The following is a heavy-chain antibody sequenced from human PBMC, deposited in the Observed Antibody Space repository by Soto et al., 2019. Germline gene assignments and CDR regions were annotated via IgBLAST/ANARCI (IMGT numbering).Heavy chain of an antibody. V-gene: IGHV3-7*01. CDR1: GFTFSSYW. Sequence: EVQLVESGGGLVQPGGSLRLSCAASGFTFSSYWMSWVRQAPGKGLEWVANIKQDGSEKYYVDSVKGRFTISRDNAKNSLYLQMNSLRAEDTAVYYCARPYYDYIWGSYPWGPGTLVTVSS. CDR3: ARPYYDYIWGSYP. D-gene: IGHD3-16*02. CDR2: IKQDGSEK. J-gene: IGHJ4*02.